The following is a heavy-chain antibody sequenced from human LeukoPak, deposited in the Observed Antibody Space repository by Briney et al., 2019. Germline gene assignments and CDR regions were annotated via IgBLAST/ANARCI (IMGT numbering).Heavy chain of an antibody. Sequence: PSETLSLTCTVSGGSISSSYWTWTRQPPGKGLEWIGYIYYSGSTNYNPSLKSRVTISVDTSKNQFSLNLSSVTAADTAVYYCASAIAEDFYYYMDVWGKGTTVTVSS. J-gene: IGHJ6*03. CDR2: IYYSGST. V-gene: IGHV4-59*01. CDR3: ASAIAEDFYYYMDV. D-gene: IGHD1-14*01. CDR1: GGSISSSY.